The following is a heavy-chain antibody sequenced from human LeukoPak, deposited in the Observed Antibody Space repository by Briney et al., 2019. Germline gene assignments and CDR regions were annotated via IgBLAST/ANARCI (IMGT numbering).Heavy chain of an antibody. CDR2: ISGSGGST. Sequence: GALRLSCAAPGFTFSSYGMSWVRQAPGKGLEWVSAISGSGGSTYYADSVKGRFTISRDNSKNTLYLQMNSLRAEDTAVYYCARESYYYYYMDVWGKGTTVTISS. CDR1: GFTFSSYG. V-gene: IGHV3-23*01. CDR3: ARESYYYYYMDV. J-gene: IGHJ6*03. D-gene: IGHD3-10*01.